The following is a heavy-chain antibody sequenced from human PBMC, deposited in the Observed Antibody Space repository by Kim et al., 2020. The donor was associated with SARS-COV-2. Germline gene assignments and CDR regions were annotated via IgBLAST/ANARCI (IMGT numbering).Heavy chain of an antibody. D-gene: IGHD3-10*01. CDR3: AKDKSDRYYYGSGSYYYFDY. Sequence: RFTISRDNSKNTLNLQMNSLSAGDTAVYYCAKDKSDRYYYGSGSYYYFDYWGQGTLVTVSS. V-gene: IGHV3-23*01. J-gene: IGHJ4*02.